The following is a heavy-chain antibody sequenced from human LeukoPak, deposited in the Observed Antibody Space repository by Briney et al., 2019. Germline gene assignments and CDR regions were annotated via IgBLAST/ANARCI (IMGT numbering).Heavy chain of an antibody. Sequence: DPSETLSLTCTVSGGSISSSIHYWGWIRQPPGKGLEWIGSIDYSGSTFYNPSLKSRVTISVDTSKNQFSLKLSSVTAADTAVYYCARSPGYCSSTRCFDVNWFDPWGQGTLVTVSS. J-gene: IGHJ5*02. CDR2: IDYSGST. D-gene: IGHD2-2*01. CDR1: GGSISSSIHY. V-gene: IGHV4-39*01. CDR3: ARSPGYCSSTRCFDVNWFDP.